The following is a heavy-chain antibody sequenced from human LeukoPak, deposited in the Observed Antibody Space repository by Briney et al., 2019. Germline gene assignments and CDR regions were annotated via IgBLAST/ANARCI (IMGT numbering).Heavy chain of an antibody. CDR1: GGSISSGSYY. J-gene: IGHJ4*02. CDR2: IYTSGST. CDR3: ARGRPSSSWYGMDFDY. V-gene: IGHV4-61*02. D-gene: IGHD6-13*01. Sequence: SQTLSLTCTVSGGSISSGSYYWSWIRQPAGKGLEWIGRIYTSGSTNYNPSLKSRVTILVDTSKNQFSLKLSSVTAADTAVYYCARGRPSSSWYGMDFDYWGQGTLVTVSS.